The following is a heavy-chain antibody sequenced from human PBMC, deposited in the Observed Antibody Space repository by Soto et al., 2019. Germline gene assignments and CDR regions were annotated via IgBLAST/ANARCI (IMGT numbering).Heavy chain of an antibody. V-gene: IGHV1-18*01. Sequence: QVQLVQSGAEVKKPGASVKVACKAYGYNFNNYDFIWVRQAHGLGLEWMGWISARTGYTIYAQRFQGRVTMTTDTSARTAYMELRSPTSDDTAVYFCAREVVTTVREIVRTNNWFDTWGQGTLVIFSS. CDR2: ISARTGYT. D-gene: IGHD3-10*01. CDR1: GYNFNNYD. CDR3: AREVVTTVREIVRTNNWFDT. J-gene: IGHJ5*02.